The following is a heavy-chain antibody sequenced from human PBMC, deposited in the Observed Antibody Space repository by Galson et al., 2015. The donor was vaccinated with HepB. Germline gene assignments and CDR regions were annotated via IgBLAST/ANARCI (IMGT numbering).Heavy chain of an antibody. V-gene: IGHV1-18*01. D-gene: IGHD4-17*01. CDR3: AREREYGSYGGDY. Sequence: SVTVSCKASGYTFTSYGISWVRQAPGQGLEWMGWISAYNGNTNYAQKLQGRVTMTIDTSTSTAYMELRSLRSDDTAVYYCAREREYGSYGGDYWGQGTLVTVSS. CDR2: ISAYNGNT. J-gene: IGHJ4*02. CDR1: GYTFTSYG.